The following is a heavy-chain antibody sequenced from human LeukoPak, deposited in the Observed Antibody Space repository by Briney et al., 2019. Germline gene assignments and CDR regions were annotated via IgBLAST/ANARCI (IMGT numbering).Heavy chain of an antibody. Sequence: GGSLRLSCAASGFSFSNYAMSWVRQAPGKGLEWVAVIWYDGSNKYYADSVKGRFTISRDNSKNTLYLQMNSLRAEDTAVYYCAKGRFWFDPWGQGTLVTVSS. V-gene: IGHV3-33*06. CDR2: IWYDGSNK. CDR3: AKGRFWFDP. J-gene: IGHJ5*02. CDR1: GFSFSNYA.